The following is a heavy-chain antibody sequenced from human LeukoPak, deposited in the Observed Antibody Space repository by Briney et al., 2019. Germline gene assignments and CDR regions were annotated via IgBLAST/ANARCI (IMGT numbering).Heavy chain of an antibody. CDR3: ATEVRSSWNVYDPFDI. D-gene: IGHD6-13*01. CDR1: GFAFSSAT. Sequence: VGSLRLSCAASGFAFSSATMNWVRQAPGKGLEWVSSISQTGSYIYYADSLKGRFTISRDNARNSLYLQMNSLRAEDTAVYYCATEVRSSWNVYDPFDIWGQGTMVTVSS. J-gene: IGHJ3*02. V-gene: IGHV3-21*01. CDR2: ISQTGSYI.